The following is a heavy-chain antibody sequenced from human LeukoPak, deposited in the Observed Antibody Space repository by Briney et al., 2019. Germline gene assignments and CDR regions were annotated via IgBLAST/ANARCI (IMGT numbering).Heavy chain of an antibody. J-gene: IGHJ4*02. Sequence: ASVKVSCKAFGGTFSSYAISWVRQAPGQGLEWMGGIIPIFGTANYAQKFQGRVTITADKSTSTAYMELSSLRSEDTAVYYCASFSGSYYFDYWGQGTLVTVSS. D-gene: IGHD1-26*01. CDR1: GGTFSSYA. CDR3: ASFSGSYYFDY. CDR2: IIPIFGTA. V-gene: IGHV1-69*06.